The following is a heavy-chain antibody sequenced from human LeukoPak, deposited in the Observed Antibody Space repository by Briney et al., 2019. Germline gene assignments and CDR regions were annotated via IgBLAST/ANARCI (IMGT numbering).Heavy chain of an antibody. CDR3: ARDGDSGGNYYYYYMDV. J-gene: IGHJ6*03. Sequence: ASVKVSCKASGYTFTGYYMHWVRQAPGQGLEWMGWINPNSGGTNYAQKFQGRVTMTRDTSISTAYMELSRLRSDDTAVYYCARDGDSGGNYYYYYMDVWGKGTTVTVSS. D-gene: IGHD1-26*01. CDR1: GYTFTGYY. CDR2: INPNSGGT. V-gene: IGHV1-2*02.